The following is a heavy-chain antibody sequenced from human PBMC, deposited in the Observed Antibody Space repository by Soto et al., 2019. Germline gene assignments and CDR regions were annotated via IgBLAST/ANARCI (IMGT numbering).Heavy chain of an antibody. J-gene: IGHJ6*02. CDR3: VRERQLGV. Sequence: SLRLSCAASGFTFSIYAMSWARQAPGKGLEWVSVIDASGGTTYTDSVKGRFTISRDNSKNTLYLQMNSLRVEDTAVYYCVRERQLGVWGQGTTVTVSS. CDR2: IDASGGTT. V-gene: IGHV3-23*01. CDR1: GFTFSIYA. D-gene: IGHD6-6*01.